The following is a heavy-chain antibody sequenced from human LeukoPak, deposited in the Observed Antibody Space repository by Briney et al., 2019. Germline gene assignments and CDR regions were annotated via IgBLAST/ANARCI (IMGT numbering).Heavy chain of an antibody. V-gene: IGHV4-34*01. J-gene: IGHJ4*02. CDR2: INHSGST. CDR3: ARFGVAGSIDY. D-gene: IGHD3-3*01. Sequence: SETLSLTCAVYGGSFSDYYWSWIRQPPGKGLEWIGEINHSGSTNYNPSLKSRITISVDTSKNHFSLRLSSVTAADTAVYYCARFGVAGSIDYWGQGTLVTVSS. CDR1: GGSFSDYY.